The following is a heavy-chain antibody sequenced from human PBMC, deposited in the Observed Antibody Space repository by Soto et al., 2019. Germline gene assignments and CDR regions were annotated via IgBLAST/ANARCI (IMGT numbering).Heavy chain of an antibody. V-gene: IGHV4-59*01. CDR1: GGSTSCYY. Sequence: SETLSLTCTVSGGSTSCYYWSWIRQFPGQGLEWIGYIYYSGSSNYNPSLKSRVTISVDKSKNQFSLKLSSVTAGDTAVYSCERVKSGSYALYYFDYGGKGTLATVPS. J-gene: IGHJ4*02. CDR2: IYYSGSS. D-gene: IGHD1-26*01. CDR3: ERVKSGSYALYYFDY.